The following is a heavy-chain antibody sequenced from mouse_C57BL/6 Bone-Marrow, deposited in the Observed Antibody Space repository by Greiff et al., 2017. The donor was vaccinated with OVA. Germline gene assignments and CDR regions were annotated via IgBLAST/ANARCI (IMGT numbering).Heavy chain of an antibody. V-gene: IGHV1-52*01. D-gene: IGHD1-1*01. CDR1: GYTFTSYW. CDR2: IDPSDSET. Sequence: QVQLQQPGAELVRPGSSVKLSCKASGYTFTSYWMHWVKQRPIQGLEWIGNIDPSDSETHYNQKFKDKATLTVDKSSSTAYMQLSSLTSEDSAVYYCARRGYGSSLAWFAYWGQGTLVTVSA. J-gene: IGHJ3*01. CDR3: ARRGYGSSLAWFAY.